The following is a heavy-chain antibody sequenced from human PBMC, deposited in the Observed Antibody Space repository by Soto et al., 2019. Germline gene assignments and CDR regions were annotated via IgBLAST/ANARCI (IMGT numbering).Heavy chain of an antibody. CDR2: IYYSGST. D-gene: IGHD2-15*01. V-gene: IGHV4-31*03. Sequence: SETLSLTCTVSGGSISSGGYYWSWIRQHPGKGLEWIGYIYYSGSTYYNPSLKSRVTTSVDTSKNQFSLKLSSVTAADTAVYYCARDSSYCSGGSCYLWAFDIWGQGTMVTVSS. CDR3: ARDSSYCSGGSCYLWAFDI. J-gene: IGHJ3*02. CDR1: GGSISSGGYY.